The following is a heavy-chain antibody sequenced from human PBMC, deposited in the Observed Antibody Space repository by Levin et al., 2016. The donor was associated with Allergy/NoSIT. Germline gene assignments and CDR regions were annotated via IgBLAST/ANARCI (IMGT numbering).Heavy chain of an antibody. CDR2: INSDGSST. CDR3: ARDSNNYYGMDV. Sequence: WIRQPPGKGLVWVSRINSDGSSTTYADSVKGRFTISRDNAKNTLYPQMNSLRAEDTAVYYCARDSNNYYGMDVWGQGTTVTVSS. J-gene: IGHJ6*02. V-gene: IGHV3-74*01.